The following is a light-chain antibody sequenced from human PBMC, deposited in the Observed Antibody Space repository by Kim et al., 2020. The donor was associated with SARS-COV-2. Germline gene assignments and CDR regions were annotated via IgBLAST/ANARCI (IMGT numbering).Light chain of an antibody. CDR2: AAS. CDR1: QIISSY. CDR3: QQSYSTRT. V-gene: IGKV1-39*01. J-gene: IGKJ1*01. Sequence: ASVGHGVTITRRTSQIISSYVNWYQKKPGKAPKLLIDAASSLQSGVTSRFSGSGSETVFTLTISSLQPEDFATYYCQQSYSTRTFGQGTKVDIK.